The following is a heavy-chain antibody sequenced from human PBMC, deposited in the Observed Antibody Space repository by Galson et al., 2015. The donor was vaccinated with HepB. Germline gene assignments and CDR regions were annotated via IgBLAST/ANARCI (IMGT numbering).Heavy chain of an antibody. V-gene: IGHV6-1*01. CDR2: TYYRSKWYN. D-gene: IGHD3-10*01. Sequence: CAISGDSVSSNSAAWNWIRQSPSRGLEWLGRTYYRSKWYNDYAVSVKSRITINPDTSKNQFSLQLNSVTPEDTAVYYCARVIGYYGSGSYFDYWGQGTLVTVSS. J-gene: IGHJ4*02. CDR3: ARVIGYYGSGSYFDY. CDR1: GDSVSSNSAA.